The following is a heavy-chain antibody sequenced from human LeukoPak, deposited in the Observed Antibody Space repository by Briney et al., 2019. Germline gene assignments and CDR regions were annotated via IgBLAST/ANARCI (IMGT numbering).Heavy chain of an antibody. CDR1: GFTLSRYW. D-gene: IGHD6-13*01. V-gene: IGHV3-7*04. CDR3: ARGLRTAAGLDY. CDR2: INEDGSEK. J-gene: IGHJ4*02. Sequence: GGSLRLSCAVSGFTLSRYWMNWVRQAPGKGLEWLANINEDGSEKHYVDSVEGRFTVSRDNGENSVFLQMNSLKVEDAAVYYCARGLRTAAGLDYWGQGTLAIASS.